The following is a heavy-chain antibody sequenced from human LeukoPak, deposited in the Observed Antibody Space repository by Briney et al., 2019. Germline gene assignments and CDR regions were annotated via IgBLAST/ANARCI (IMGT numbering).Heavy chain of an antibody. CDR2: ISYDGSNK. Sequence: GGSLRLSCAASGFTFSSYAMHWVRQAPGKGLKWVAVISYDGSNKYYADSVKGRFTISRDNSKNTLYLQMNSLRAEDTAVYYCARGADYFDYWGQGTLVTVSS. J-gene: IGHJ4*02. CDR3: ARGADYFDY. CDR1: GFTFSSYA. D-gene: IGHD6-19*01. V-gene: IGHV3-30-3*01.